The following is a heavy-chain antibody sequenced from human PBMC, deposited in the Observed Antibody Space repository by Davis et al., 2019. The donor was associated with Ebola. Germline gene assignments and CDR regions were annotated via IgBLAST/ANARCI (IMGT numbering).Heavy chain of an antibody. Sequence: KVSCKGSGYTFNTYWIAWVRQRPGKGLEYMGITYPGDSDTRYNPSFQGQIAISVDKSINTAYLQWNSLQASDTAMFFCARRITVATHDSFDFWGPGTMVTVS. CDR1: GYTFNTYW. D-gene: IGHD4-23*01. CDR3: ARRITVATHDSFDF. J-gene: IGHJ3*01. V-gene: IGHV5-51*01. CDR2: TYPGDSDT.